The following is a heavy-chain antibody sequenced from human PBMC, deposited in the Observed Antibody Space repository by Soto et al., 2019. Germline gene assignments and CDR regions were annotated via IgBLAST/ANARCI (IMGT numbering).Heavy chain of an antibody. D-gene: IGHD3-10*01. J-gene: IGHJ4*02. CDR2: IIPIFGTA. Sequence: GASVKVSCKASGGTFSSYAISWVRQAPGQGLEWMGGIIPIFGTANYAQKFQGRVTITADESTSTAYMELSSLRSEDTAVYYCASSNYYGSVAFDYWGQGTLVTVSS. CDR3: ASSNYYGSVAFDY. V-gene: IGHV1-69*13. CDR1: GGTFSSYA.